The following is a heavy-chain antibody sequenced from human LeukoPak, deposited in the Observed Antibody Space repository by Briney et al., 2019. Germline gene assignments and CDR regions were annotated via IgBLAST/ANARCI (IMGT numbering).Heavy chain of an antibody. CDR2: INPSGGST. CDR3: ASPIARYGDYYSLDY. Sequence: ASVKVSCKGSGYTFTGYYMHWVRHAPGQGLEWMGLINPSGGSTSYAQKFQGRVTMTRHMSTSTVYMELSSLRSEDTAVYFCASPIARYGDYYSLDYGGQGTLVTVSS. D-gene: IGHD4-17*01. J-gene: IGHJ4*02. V-gene: IGHV1-46*01. CDR1: GYTFTGYY.